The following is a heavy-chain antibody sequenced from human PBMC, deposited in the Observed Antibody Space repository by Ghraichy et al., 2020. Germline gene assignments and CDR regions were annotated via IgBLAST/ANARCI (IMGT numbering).Heavy chain of an antibody. CDR3: VTYYYDSSGYYSFDY. V-gene: IGHV3-64D*06. D-gene: IGHD3-22*01. J-gene: IGHJ4*02. Sequence: GGSLRLSCSASGFTFSSYAMHWVRQAPGKGLEYVSAISSNGGSTYYADSVKGRFTISRDNSKNTLYLQMSSLRAEDTAVYYCVTYYYDSSGYYSFDYWGQGTLVTVSS. CDR1: GFTFSSYA. CDR2: ISSNGGST.